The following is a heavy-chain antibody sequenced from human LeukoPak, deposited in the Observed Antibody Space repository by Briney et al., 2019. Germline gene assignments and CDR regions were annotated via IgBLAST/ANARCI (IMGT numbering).Heavy chain of an antibody. J-gene: IGHJ4*02. V-gene: IGHV3-23*01. CDR3: AKHRGSYGDYVFLDY. D-gene: IGHD4-17*01. CDR1: GFTFSSYA. CDR2: ISGSGGST. Sequence: GGSLGLSCAASGFTFSSYAMSWVRQAPGKGLEWVSVISGSGGSTYYAGSVKGRFTISRDTSKNTLYLQMNSLRAEDTAVYYCAKHRGSYGDYVFLDYWGQGTLVTVSS.